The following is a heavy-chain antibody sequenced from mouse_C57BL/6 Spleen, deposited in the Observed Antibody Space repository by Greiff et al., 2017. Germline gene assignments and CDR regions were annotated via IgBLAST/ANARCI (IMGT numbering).Heavy chain of an antibody. D-gene: IGHD2-1*01. CDR3: ARSNYGNYSYFDY. J-gene: IGHJ2*01. CDR2: IDPSDSYT. CDR1: GYTFTSYW. Sequence: QVQLQQPGAELVRPGTSVKLSCKASGYTFTSYWMHWVKQRPGQGLEWIGVIDPSDSYTNYNQKFKGKATLTVDTSSSTAYMQLSSLTSEDSAVYYCARSNYGNYSYFDYWGQGTTLTVSS. V-gene: IGHV1-59*01.